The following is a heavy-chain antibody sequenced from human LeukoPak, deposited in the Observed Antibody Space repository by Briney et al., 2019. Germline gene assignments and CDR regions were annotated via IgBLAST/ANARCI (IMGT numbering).Heavy chain of an antibody. Sequence: GGSLRLSCAASGFTFSSNAMSRVRQPPGKGLEWVSAISGSGGSTYYANSMKGRFTIARDNSKNTLYLQMNSLRAEDTAVYYCAKASTSWYIAFDIWGQGTMVTVSS. CDR2: ISGSGGST. J-gene: IGHJ3*02. D-gene: IGHD2-2*02. CDR3: AKASTSWYIAFDI. V-gene: IGHV3-23*01. CDR1: GFTFSSNA.